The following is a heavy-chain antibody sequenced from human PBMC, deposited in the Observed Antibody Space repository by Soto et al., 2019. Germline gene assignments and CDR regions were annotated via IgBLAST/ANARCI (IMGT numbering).Heavy chain of an antibody. CDR3: ARTVTAGSSFDI. D-gene: IGHD4-17*01. V-gene: IGHV1-69*02. J-gene: IGHJ3*02. CDR2: IIPILGIA. Sequence: QVQLVQSGAEVKKPGSSVKVSCKASGGTFSSYTISWVRQAPGQGLEWMGRIIPILGIANYAQQFQGRVTITADKSTSTAYMELSSLRSEDTAVYYCARTVTAGSSFDIGGQGTMVTVSS. CDR1: GGTFSSYT.